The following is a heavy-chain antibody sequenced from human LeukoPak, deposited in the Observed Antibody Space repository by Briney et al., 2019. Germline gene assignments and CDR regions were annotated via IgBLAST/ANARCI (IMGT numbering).Heavy chain of an antibody. V-gene: IGHV3-30-3*01. CDR1: GFTFSSYA. D-gene: IGHD6-13*01. CDR2: ISYDGSNK. Sequence: GRSLRLSCAASGFTFSSYAMHWVRQAPGKGLEWVAVISYDGSNKYYADSVKGRFTISRDNSKNTLYLQMNSLRAEDTAVYYCARGQDGYSSSWFDYWGQGTLVTVSS. CDR3: ARGQDGYSSSWFDY. J-gene: IGHJ4*02.